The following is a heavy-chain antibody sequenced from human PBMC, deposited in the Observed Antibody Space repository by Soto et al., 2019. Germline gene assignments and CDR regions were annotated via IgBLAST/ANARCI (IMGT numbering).Heavy chain of an antibody. D-gene: IGHD2-15*01. CDR1: GGTFSSYA. CDR2: IIPIFGTA. Sequence: QVQLVQSGAEVKKPGSSVKVSCKASGGTFSSYAISWVRQAPGQGLEWMGGIIPIFGTANYAQKFQGRVTITADESTSTAYMELSSLRSEDTAVYYYARGPLLGYCSGGSCYSELYNWFDPWGQGTLVTVSS. J-gene: IGHJ5*02. CDR3: ARGPLLGYCSGGSCYSELYNWFDP. V-gene: IGHV1-69*01.